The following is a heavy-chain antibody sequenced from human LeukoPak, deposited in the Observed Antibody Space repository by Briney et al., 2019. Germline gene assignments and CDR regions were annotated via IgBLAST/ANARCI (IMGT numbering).Heavy chain of an antibody. CDR1: GFTVSSNY. V-gene: IGHV3-66*02. CDR3: AGAHYSSGWYVGRGYYFDY. J-gene: IGHJ4*02. Sequence: GGSLRLSCAASGFTVSSNYMSWVRQAPGKGLEWVSVIYSGGSTYYADSVKGRFTISRDNSKNTLYLQMNSLRAEDTAVYYCAGAHYSSGWYVGRGYYFDYWGQGTLVTVSP. CDR2: IYSGGST. D-gene: IGHD6-19*01.